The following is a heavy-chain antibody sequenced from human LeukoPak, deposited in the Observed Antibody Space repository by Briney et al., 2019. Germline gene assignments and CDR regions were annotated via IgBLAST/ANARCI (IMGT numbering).Heavy chain of an antibody. Sequence: GGSLRLSCAASGHTFSSYNMNWVRQAPGKGLEWVSYISSSGSTIYYADSVKGRFTISRDNAKNSLYLQMNSLRAEDTAVYYCAELGITMIGGVWGKGTTVTISS. CDR3: AELGITMIGGV. J-gene: IGHJ6*04. CDR1: GHTFSSYN. CDR2: ISSSGSTI. V-gene: IGHV3-48*04. D-gene: IGHD3-10*02.